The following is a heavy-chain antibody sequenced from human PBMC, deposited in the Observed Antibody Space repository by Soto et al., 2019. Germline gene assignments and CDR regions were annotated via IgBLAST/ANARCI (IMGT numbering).Heavy chain of an antibody. CDR1: GFTFSSYG. CDR3: ANDIVLMVYAGNFDY. V-gene: IGHV3-30*18. Sequence: QVQLVESGGGVVQPGRSLRLSCAASGFTFSSYGMHWVRQAPGKGLEWVAVIAYDGINEDYEECVKGRFTISRDNSKNTIYLQMNSLRAEDTAVYYCANDIVLMVYAGNFDYWGQGTLVTVSS. J-gene: IGHJ4*02. CDR2: IAYDGINE. D-gene: IGHD2-8*01.